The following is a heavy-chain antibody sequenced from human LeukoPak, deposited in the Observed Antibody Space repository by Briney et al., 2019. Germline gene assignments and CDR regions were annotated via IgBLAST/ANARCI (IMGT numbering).Heavy chain of an antibody. CDR1: GFTFSSYS. CDR2: ISSSSSYI. Sequence: PGGSLRLSCAASGFTFSSYSMNWVRQAPGKGLEWDSSISSSSSYIYYADSVKGRFTISRDNAKNSLYLQMNSLRAEDTAVYYCARDGQWLPPRYWGQGTLVTVSS. J-gene: IGHJ4*02. D-gene: IGHD6-19*01. V-gene: IGHV3-21*01. CDR3: ARDGQWLPPRY.